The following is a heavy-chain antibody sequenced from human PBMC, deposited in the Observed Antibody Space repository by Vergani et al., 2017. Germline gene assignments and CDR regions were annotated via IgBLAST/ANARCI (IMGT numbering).Heavy chain of an antibody. D-gene: IGHD2-8*02. Sequence: QVQLQESGPGLVKPSGTLSLTCAVSGGSISSSNWWSWVRQPPGKGLEGIGEIYHSGSTNYNPSLKSRVTISVDKSKNQFSLKLRSVTAADTSVYYCARDLPTGGYYYYYYMDVWGKGTTVTVSS. CDR3: ARDLPTGGYYYYYYMDV. V-gene: IGHV4-4*02. J-gene: IGHJ6*03. CDR1: GGSISSSNW. CDR2: IYHSGST.